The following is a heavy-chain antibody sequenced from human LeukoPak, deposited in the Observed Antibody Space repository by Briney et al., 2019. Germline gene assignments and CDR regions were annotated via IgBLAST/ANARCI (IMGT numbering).Heavy chain of an antibody. CDR3: ARDSDVWGSYRYLFDY. CDR2: IKQDGSEK. D-gene: IGHD3-16*02. V-gene: IGHV3-7*03. CDR1: GFTFSSYW. J-gene: IGHJ4*02. Sequence: GGSLRLSCAASGFTFSSYWMSWVRQAPGKGLEWVANIKQDGSEKYYVDSVKGRFTISRDNAKNSLYLQMNSLRAEDTAVYYCARDSDVWGSYRYLFDYWGQGTLVTVS.